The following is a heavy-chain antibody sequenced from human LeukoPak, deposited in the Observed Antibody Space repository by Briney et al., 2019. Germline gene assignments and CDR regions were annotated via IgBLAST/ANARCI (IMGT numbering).Heavy chain of an antibody. CDR1: GGSFSGYY. Sequence: SETLSLTCAVSGGSFSGYYWSWIRQPPGKGLEWIGEINHSGSTNYNPSLKSRVTISVDTSKNQFSLKLSSVTAADTAVYCCARGSAPRYCSSTSCFFDYWGQGTLVTVSS. CDR3: ARGSAPRYCSSTSCFFDY. CDR2: INHSGST. J-gene: IGHJ4*02. V-gene: IGHV4-34*01. D-gene: IGHD2-2*01.